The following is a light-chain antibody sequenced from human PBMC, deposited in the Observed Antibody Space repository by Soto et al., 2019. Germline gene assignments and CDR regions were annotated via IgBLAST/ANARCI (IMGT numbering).Light chain of an antibody. CDR2: VAS. J-gene: IGKJ4*01. CDR1: QSVSSN. CDR3: QQYNVWPLT. Sequence: EIVMTQSPATLSVSPGERATLSCRASQSVSSNLAWYQQKPGQTLKLLIYVASTRATGIPARFSGSGSGTDFTLTISSFQSEYFSVYYCQQYNVWPLTFGGGTKVEFK. V-gene: IGKV3-15*01.